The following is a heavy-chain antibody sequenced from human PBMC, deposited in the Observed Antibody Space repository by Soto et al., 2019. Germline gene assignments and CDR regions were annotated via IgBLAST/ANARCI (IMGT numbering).Heavy chain of an antibody. D-gene: IGHD3-3*01. CDR1: GYTFTSYD. J-gene: IGHJ6*02. CDR2: MNPNSGNT. V-gene: IGHV1-8*01. CDR3: ARGDVLRFLEWFHYYYGMDV. Sequence: ASVKVSCKASGYTFTSYDINWVRQATGQGLEWMGWMNPNSGNTGYAQKFQGRVTMTRNTSISTAYMELSSLRSEDTAVYYCARGDVLRFLEWFHYYYGMDVWGQGTTVTVSS.